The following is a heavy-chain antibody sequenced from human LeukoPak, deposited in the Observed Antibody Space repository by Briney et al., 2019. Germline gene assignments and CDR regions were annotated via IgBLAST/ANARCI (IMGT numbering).Heavy chain of an antibody. CDR3: AIENVLRFLEWLSNTATYNWFDP. D-gene: IGHD3-3*01. V-gene: IGHV4-39*07. CDR1: GDSISLSFYY. Sequence: SETLSLTCSVSGDSISLSFYYWGWIRQPPVKGLEWIGSIYYSGSTYYNPSLKSRVTISVDTSKNQFSLKLSSVTAADTAVYYCAIENVLRFLEWLSNTATYNWFDPWGQGTLVTVSS. CDR2: IYYSGST. J-gene: IGHJ5*02.